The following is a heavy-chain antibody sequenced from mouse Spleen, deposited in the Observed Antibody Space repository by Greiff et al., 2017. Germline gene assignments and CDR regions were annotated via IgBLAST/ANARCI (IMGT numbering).Heavy chain of an antibody. Sequence: EVQGVESGGGLVKLGGSLKLSCAASGFTFSSYAMSWVRQTPEKRLEWVATISSGGGNTYYPDSVKGRFTISRDNAKNTLYLQMSSLKSEDTAMYYCARHGGHSSPWFAYWGQGTLVTVSA. CDR2: ISSGGGNT. V-gene: IGHV5-9-3*01. D-gene: IGHD3-3*01. CDR3: ARHGGHSSPWFAY. J-gene: IGHJ3*01. CDR1: GFTFSSYA.